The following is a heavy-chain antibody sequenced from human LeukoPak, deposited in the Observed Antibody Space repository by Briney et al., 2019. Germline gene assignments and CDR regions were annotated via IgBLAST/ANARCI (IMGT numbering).Heavy chain of an antibody. CDR3: ARGRGSEVVSYVDY. CDR2: INPNSGGT. J-gene: IGHJ4*02. CDR1: GYIFTCYL. V-gene: IGHV1-2*02. Sequence: ASVKVSCKASGYIFTCYLMHWMRQAPGQGLEWMGRINPNSGGTNYAQKFQGVVTLTRDASISTAYMELSSLRSDDTAVYYCARGRGSEVVSYVDYWGQGTLVTVSS. D-gene: IGHD3-22*01.